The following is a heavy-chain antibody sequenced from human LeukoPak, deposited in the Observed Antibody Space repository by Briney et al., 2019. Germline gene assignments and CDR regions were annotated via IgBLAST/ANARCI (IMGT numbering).Heavy chain of an antibody. V-gene: IGHV3-74*01. D-gene: IGHD6-19*01. J-gene: IGHJ4*02. CDR1: GFTFSSYW. CDR2: INSDGSST. CDR3: ARGRGWYAAWYFDY. Sequence: GGSLRLSCAASGFTFSSYWMHWVRQAPGKGLVWVSRINSDGSSTSYADSVKGRFTISRDIAKNTLYLQMNSLRAEDTAVYYCARGRGWYAAWYFDYWGQGTLVTVSS.